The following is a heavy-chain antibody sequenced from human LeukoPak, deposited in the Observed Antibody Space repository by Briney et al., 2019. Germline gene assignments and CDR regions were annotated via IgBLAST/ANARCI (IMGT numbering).Heavy chain of an antibody. D-gene: IGHD3-3*01. CDR1: GFAFGKYW. Sequence: GGSLRLSCVASGFAFGKYWMSWVRQAPGKGLEWVANIKLDGSEKNYVDSVKGRFTISRDNTKNSLYLQMNSLRVEDTAVFYCARDQYDTWSRRGNFDSWGQGTLVIVSS. CDR3: ARDQYDTWSRRGNFDS. J-gene: IGHJ4*02. V-gene: IGHV3-7*03. CDR2: IKLDGSEK.